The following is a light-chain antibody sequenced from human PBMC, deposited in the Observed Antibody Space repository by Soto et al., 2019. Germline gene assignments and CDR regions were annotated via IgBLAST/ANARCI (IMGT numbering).Light chain of an antibody. CDR2: SAS. CDR3: QHYSNWPPT. CDR1: ESVHRN. J-gene: IGKJ3*01. V-gene: IGKV3-15*01. Sequence: EMVMPQSPATLSVSPGERVPLSCRASESVHRNLAWYQQKPGQSPRLLIYSASTRATGLPDRFTGSGSGTEFPLTISSLQSEDFGFDHGQHYSNWPPTFGPGTKVEIK.